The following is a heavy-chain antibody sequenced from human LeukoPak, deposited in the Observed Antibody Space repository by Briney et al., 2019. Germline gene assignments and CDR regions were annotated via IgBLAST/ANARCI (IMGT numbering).Heavy chain of an antibody. V-gene: IGHV4-61*01. J-gene: IGHJ4*02. Sequence: SETLSLTCTVSGRSISSGSYYWSWIRQPPGKGLEWIGYIYYSGSTNYNPSLKSRVTMSVDTSKNQVSLKLSSVTAADTAVYYCARVFDFTDYYYAASFYFDYWGQGTLVTVSS. CDR2: IYYSGST. D-gene: IGHD3-22*01. CDR3: ARVFDFTDYYYAASFYFDY. CDR1: GRSISSGSYY.